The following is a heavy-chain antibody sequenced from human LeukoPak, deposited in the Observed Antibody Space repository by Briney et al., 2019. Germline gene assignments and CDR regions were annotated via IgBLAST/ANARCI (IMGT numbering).Heavy chain of an antibody. CDR1: GVTFDDYA. J-gene: IGHJ6*03. CDR3: AKDRRTYYYYYMDA. V-gene: IGHV3-43*02. Sequence: GGSLRLSCAASGVTFDDYAMRWVRQSPGKGLEWASLISRDGCSTYYADSVKGRFTISRDNSKNSLYLQMNSLRTEDAALYYCAKDRRTYYYYYMDAWGKGTTVTVPS. CDR2: ISRDGCST.